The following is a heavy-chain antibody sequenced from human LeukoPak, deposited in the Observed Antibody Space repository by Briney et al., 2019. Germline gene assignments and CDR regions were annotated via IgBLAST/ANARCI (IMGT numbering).Heavy chain of an antibody. Sequence: GGSLRLSCAASGFAFSTYTLHWVRQAPGKGLMWVSRITDDGSSATYADSVKGRFTISRDNAKDTLYLQMNSLRAEDTAVYYCARDGGGSSGYYWGLGYWGQGALVSVSS. J-gene: IGHJ4*02. CDR1: GFAFSTYT. CDR2: ITDDGSSA. CDR3: ARDGGGSSGYYWGLGY. D-gene: IGHD3-22*01. V-gene: IGHV3-74*01.